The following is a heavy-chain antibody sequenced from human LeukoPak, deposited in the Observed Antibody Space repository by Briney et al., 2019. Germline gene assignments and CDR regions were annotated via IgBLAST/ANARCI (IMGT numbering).Heavy chain of an antibody. CDR2: IYPDDSDT. CDR1: GYIFTNYW. V-gene: IGHV5-51*01. CDR3: ARKQSGYYAFDI. Sequence: GESLKISCKGSGYIFTNYWIAWVRQMPGKGLEWMGIIYPDDSDTRYSPSFQGQVTISADKSISIAYLQWSSLKASDSAMYYCARKQSGYYAFDIWGQGTMVTVSS. D-gene: IGHD3-10*01. J-gene: IGHJ3*02.